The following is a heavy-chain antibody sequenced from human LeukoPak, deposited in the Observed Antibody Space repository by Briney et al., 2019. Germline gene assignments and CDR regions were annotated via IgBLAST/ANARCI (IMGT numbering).Heavy chain of an antibody. CDR3: ARGATYYYDSSGYLFDY. CDR1: GGSINSYY. J-gene: IGHJ4*02. D-gene: IGHD3-22*01. CDR2: IYYSGST. Sequence: PSETLSLTCTVSGGSINSYYWSWIRQPPGKGLEWIGYIYYSGSTNYNPSLKSRVTISVDTSKNQFSLKLSSVTAADTAVYYCARGATYYYDSSGYLFDYWGQGTLVTVSS. V-gene: IGHV4-59*01.